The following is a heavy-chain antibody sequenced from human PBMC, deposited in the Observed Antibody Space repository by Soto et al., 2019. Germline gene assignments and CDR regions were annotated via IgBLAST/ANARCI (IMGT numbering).Heavy chain of an antibody. Sequence: PSETLSLTCTVSGGSISSSSYYWGWIRQPPGKGLEWIGSIYYSGSTYYNPSLKSRVTISVDTSKNQFSLKLSSVTAADTAVYYCASQILPNYYYDSSGYAHFDYWGQGTLVTVSS. CDR2: IYYSGST. D-gene: IGHD3-22*01. CDR3: ASQILPNYYYDSSGYAHFDY. J-gene: IGHJ4*02. V-gene: IGHV4-39*01. CDR1: GGSISSSSYY.